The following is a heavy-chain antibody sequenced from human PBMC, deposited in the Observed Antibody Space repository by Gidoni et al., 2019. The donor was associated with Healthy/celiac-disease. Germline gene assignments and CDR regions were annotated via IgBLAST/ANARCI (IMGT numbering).Heavy chain of an antibody. CDR1: GFPFSSYA. Sequence: EVQLLESGGGLVQPGGSLRLSCAASGFPFSSYAMSWVRQAPGKGLEWVSAISGSGGSTYYADSVKGRFTISRDNSKNTLYLQMNSLRAEDTAVYYCAKDPAPFGGPDYWGQGTLVTVSS. V-gene: IGHV3-23*01. CDR3: AKDPAPFGGPDY. CDR2: ISGSGGST. J-gene: IGHJ4*02. D-gene: IGHD3-10*01.